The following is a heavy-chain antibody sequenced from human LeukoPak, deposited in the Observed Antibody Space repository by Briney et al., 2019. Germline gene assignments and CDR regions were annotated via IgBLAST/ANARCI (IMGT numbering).Heavy chain of an antibody. V-gene: IGHV4-4*02. CDR3: AKDLGDYNDYSGYYYPEAFDI. CDR2: IYHSGST. Sequence: QASETLSLTCAVSGGSISSNNWWSWVRQPPGKGLEWIGEIYHSGSTNYNPSLKSRVTISVDKSKNQFSLKLSSVTAADTAVYYCAKDLGDYNDYSGYYYPEAFDIWGQGTMVTVSS. D-gene: IGHD3-22*01. CDR1: GGSISSNNW. J-gene: IGHJ3*02.